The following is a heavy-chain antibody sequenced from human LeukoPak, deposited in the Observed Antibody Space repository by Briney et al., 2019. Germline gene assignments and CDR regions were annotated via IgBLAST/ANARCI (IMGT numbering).Heavy chain of an antibody. CDR2: IYYSGST. CDR1: GGSISSYY. CDR3: GRGGYSSGWFQDY. J-gene: IGHJ4*02. Sequence: KPSETLSLTCTVSGGSISSYYWSWIRQPPGKGLEWIGYIYYSGSTNYNPSLKSRVTISVDTSKNQFSLKLSSVTAADTAVYYCGRGGYSSGWFQDYWGQGTLVTVSS. D-gene: IGHD6-19*01. V-gene: IGHV4-59*01.